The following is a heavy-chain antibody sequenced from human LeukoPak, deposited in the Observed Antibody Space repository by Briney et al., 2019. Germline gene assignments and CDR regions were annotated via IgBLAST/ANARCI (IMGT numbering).Heavy chain of an antibody. Sequence: SETLSLTCTVSGGSISSYYWSWIRQPPGKGLEWVGQIYYRGTTNYNPSLKSRVTISVDTPKNQFSLKLSSVTAADTAVYHCARTVRGPYYYGMDAWGQGTTVTVSS. J-gene: IGHJ6*02. CDR1: GGSISSYY. CDR3: ARTVRGPYYYGMDA. V-gene: IGHV4-59*08. CDR2: IYYRGTT. D-gene: IGHD3-10*02.